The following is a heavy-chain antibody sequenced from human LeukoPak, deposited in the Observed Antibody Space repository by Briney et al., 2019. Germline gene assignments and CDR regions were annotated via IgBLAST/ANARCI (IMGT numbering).Heavy chain of an antibody. CDR1: GFPFSSYS. Sequence: GGSLRLSCAASGFPFSSYSMIWVRQAPGKGLEWVSYISSSSSTIYYAASVKGRFTISRDNAKNSPYLQMNSLRAEDTAVYDCARDPVTTFPVDWCDPWGQGTLVTVSS. J-gene: IGHJ5*02. D-gene: IGHD4-11*01. CDR2: ISSSSSTI. CDR3: ARDPVTTFPVDWCDP. V-gene: IGHV3-48*01.